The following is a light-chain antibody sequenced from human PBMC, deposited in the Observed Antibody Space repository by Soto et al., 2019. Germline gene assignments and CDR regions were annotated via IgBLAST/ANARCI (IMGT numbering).Light chain of an antibody. J-gene: IGKJ5*01. CDR2: GAF. V-gene: IGKV3-11*01. Sequence: EIVMTQSPASLSVPPGERATLSCRASQSVSSNFAWYLQKPGQAPRLLIYGAFNRATGIPARFSGSGSGTDFTLTISSLEPEDSAIYYCQQRNIWPPVTFGQGTRLEIK. CDR3: QQRNIWPPVT. CDR1: QSVSSN.